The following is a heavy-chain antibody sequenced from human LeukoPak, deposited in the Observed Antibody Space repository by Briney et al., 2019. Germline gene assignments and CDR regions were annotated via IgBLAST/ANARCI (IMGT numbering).Heavy chain of an antibody. CDR2: ISSSSSYI. CDR3: ARLQTYYYDSSGYPPDY. Sequence: GGSLRLSCAASGFTFSSYSMNWVRQAPGKGLEWVSSISSSSSYIYYADSVKGRFTISRDNAKNSLYLQMNSLRAEDTAVYYCARLQTYYYDSSGYPPDYWGQGTLVIVSS. V-gene: IGHV3-21*01. D-gene: IGHD3-22*01. CDR1: GFTFSSYS. J-gene: IGHJ4*02.